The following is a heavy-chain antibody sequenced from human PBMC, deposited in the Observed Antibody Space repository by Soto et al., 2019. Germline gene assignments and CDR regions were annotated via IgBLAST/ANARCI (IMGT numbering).Heavy chain of an antibody. D-gene: IGHD3-10*01. J-gene: IGHJ5*02. CDR1: GGSISSSIYY. V-gene: IGHV4-39*01. Sequence: SETLSLTCTVSGGSISSSIYYWGWIRQPPGKGLERIGSIYYSGSTYYNPSLKSLVTISVDTSKNQFSLKMSYVIAADTAVYYCARHWDTMVVGVIITYGWFDTWGQGTLVTVSS. CDR3: ARHWDTMVVGVIITYGWFDT. CDR2: IYYSGST.